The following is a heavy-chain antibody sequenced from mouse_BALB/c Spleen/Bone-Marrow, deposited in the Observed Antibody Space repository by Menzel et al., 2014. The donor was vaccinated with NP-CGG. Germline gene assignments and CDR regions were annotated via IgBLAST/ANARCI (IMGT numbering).Heavy chain of an antibody. CDR2: IYPGDGDT. D-gene: IGHD2-1*01. CDR3: ALYGNYAGN. V-gene: IGHV1-80*01. J-gene: IGHJ3*01. Sequence: VMLVESGAELVRPGSSVKISCKASGYAFSSYWMNWVKQRPGQGLEWIGQIYPGDGDTNYNGKFKGKATLTADKSSSTAYMQLSSLTSEDSAVYFCALYGNYAGNWGRGTLVTVSA. CDR1: GYAFSSYW.